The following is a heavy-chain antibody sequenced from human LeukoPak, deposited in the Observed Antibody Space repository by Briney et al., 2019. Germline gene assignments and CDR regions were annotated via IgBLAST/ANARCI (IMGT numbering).Heavy chain of an antibody. V-gene: IGHV4-39*01. CDR3: VRRLASRDYHPLG. CDR2: MYKNVIT. Sequence: SETLSLTCTVSGGSISSTTCYWGWVRQPPGKGLEWIGSMYKNVITYYNPSLESRVTISVDMSKNQFSLKLNSVTAADTAVYYCVRRLASRDYHPLGWGQGTLVTVSS. J-gene: IGHJ4*02. D-gene: IGHD4-11*01. CDR1: GGSISSTTCY.